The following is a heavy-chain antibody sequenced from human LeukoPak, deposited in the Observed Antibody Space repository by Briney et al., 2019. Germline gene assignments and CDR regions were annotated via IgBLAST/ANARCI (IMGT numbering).Heavy chain of an antibody. CDR1: GFTFSSYH. CDR2: APHDRSSP. Sequence: PGGSLRLSCAASGFTFSSYHMNWVRQAPNKGLEWVAVAPHDRSSPSHAASVNGRFTISRDNSKDTLFLHMDSLRVDDTAIYYCARQSLGASGLDHWGQGVLVTVSS. J-gene: IGHJ4*02. D-gene: IGHD1-26*01. CDR3: ARQSLGASGLDH. V-gene: IGHV3-30*03.